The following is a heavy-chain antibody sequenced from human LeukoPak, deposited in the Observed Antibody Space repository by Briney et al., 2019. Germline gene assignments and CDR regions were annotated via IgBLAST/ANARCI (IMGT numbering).Heavy chain of an antibody. V-gene: IGHV5-51*01. Sequence: GESLKISCKGSGYSFTTYWIGWVRQMPGKGLEWMGIIYPSDSDSKYSPSFQGLVTMSVDRSINTAYLQWSSLKASDSAMYYCARRAHPRDNYFDYWGQGTLVTVSS. J-gene: IGHJ4*02. CDR3: ARRAHPRDNYFDY. CDR2: IYPSDSDS. CDR1: GYSFTTYW. D-gene: IGHD3-9*01.